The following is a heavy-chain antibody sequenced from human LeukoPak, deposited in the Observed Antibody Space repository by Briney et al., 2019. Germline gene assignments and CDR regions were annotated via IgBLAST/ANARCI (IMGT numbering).Heavy chain of an antibody. CDR1: GYSISSGDYY. CDR3: ARDGADRGVEDAFDI. D-gene: IGHD5-24*01. V-gene: IGHV4-30-4*08. Sequence: PSETLSLTCTVSGYSISSGDYYWSWIRQPPGKGLEWIGYIYYSGSTYYNPSLKSRVTISVDTSKNQFSLKLSSVTAADTAVYYCARDGADRGVEDAFDIWGQGTMVTVSS. J-gene: IGHJ3*02. CDR2: IYYSGST.